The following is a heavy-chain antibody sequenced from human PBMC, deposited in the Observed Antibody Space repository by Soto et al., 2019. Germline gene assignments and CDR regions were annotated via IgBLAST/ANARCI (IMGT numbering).Heavy chain of an antibody. J-gene: IGHJ6*04. D-gene: IGHD3-16*02. CDR1: GFIFIDFY. V-gene: IGHV3-11*06. CDR2: ISSSSSST. CDR3: ARGPPGRPYDYVWGSYRYTPKYYYDGMDV. Sequence: EGSLRLSCAASGFIFIDFYMSWLRQFPGKGLQWISKISSSSSSTDYADSVKGRFTISRDNTNNSRYLQMNSLRAEDMAVYYCARGPPGRPYDYVWGSYRYTPKYYYDGMDVWGKGTTVTVSS.